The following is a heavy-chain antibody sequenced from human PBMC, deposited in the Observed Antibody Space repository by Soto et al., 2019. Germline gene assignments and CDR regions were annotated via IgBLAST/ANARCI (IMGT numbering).Heavy chain of an antibody. Sequence: SVKVSCKASGGTFSSYAISWVRQAPGQGLEWMGGIIPSFGTPTYAQKFQGRVTITADDSTSAAYMELSSLRSEDTAVYYCARDLFYGSGSYYNRPFDYWGQGTLVTVSS. J-gene: IGHJ4*02. CDR2: IIPSFGTP. V-gene: IGHV1-69*13. D-gene: IGHD3-10*01. CDR3: ARDLFYGSGSYYNRPFDY. CDR1: GGTFSSYA.